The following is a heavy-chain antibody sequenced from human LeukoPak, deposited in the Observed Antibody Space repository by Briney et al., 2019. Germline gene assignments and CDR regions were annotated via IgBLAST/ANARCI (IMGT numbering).Heavy chain of an antibody. CDR2: ISYDGSNK. D-gene: IGHD3-10*01. Sequence: PGGSLRLSCAASGFTFSNYAMHWVRQAPGKGLEWVAVISYDGSNKYYADSVKGRFTISRDNSKNTLYLQMNSLRAEDTAVYYCAKKWFGGLTHYWGQGTLVTVSS. J-gene: IGHJ4*02. CDR1: GFTFSNYA. V-gene: IGHV3-30*04. CDR3: AKKWFGGLTHY.